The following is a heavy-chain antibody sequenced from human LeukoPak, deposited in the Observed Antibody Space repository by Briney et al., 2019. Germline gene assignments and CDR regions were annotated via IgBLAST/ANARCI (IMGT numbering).Heavy chain of an antibody. J-gene: IGHJ3*02. CDR3: ARGAFSFPDAFDI. CDR1: GDSISSSSYY. Sequence: PSETLSLTCTVSGDSISSSSYYWGWIRQPPGKGLEWIGSICYSGSTYYNPSLNSRVTISVDTSKNQFSLKLSSVTAADTAVYHCARGAFSFPDAFDIWGQGTMVTVSS. CDR2: ICYSGST. V-gene: IGHV4-39*01. D-gene: IGHD3-3*02.